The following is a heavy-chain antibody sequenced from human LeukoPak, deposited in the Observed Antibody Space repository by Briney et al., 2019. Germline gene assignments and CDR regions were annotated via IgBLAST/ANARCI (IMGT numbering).Heavy chain of an antibody. J-gene: IGHJ4*02. CDR2: INPNSGGT. V-gene: IGHV1-2*02. D-gene: IGHD5-24*01. CDR1: GYTFTGHY. Sequence: ASVKVSCKASGYTFTGHYMHWVRQAPGQGLEWMGWINPNSGGTYYAQKFQGRVTMTRDTSISTAHMELSRLTSDDTAVYYCARGAREMAASTPLDYGGQGPLLTVSS. CDR3: ARGAREMAASTPLDY.